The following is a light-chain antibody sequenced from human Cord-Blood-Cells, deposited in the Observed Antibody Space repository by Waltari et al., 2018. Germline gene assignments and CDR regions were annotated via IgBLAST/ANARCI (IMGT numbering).Light chain of an antibody. CDR3: QSYDSSLSGPYV. CDR2: GNS. CDR1: LSNAGAGHA. V-gene: IGLV1-40*01. J-gene: IGLJ1*01. Sequence: QSVLTHPPSASGAPGQRVTIPCAGSLSNAGAGHAVHRYQKLPRTAPKLLLYGNSNRPSGVPDRFSGSKSGTSASLAITGLQAEDEADYYCQSYDSSLSGPYVFGTGTKVTVL.